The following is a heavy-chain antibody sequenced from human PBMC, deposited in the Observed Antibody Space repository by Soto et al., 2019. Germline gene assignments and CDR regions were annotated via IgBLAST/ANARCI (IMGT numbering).Heavy chain of an antibody. CDR2: INPSGGST. CDR1: GYTFTSYY. J-gene: IGHJ6*02. CDR3: ARDLIRITMIVVVPTGYYYGMDV. D-gene: IGHD3-22*01. V-gene: IGHV1-46*01. Sequence: ASVKVSCKASGYTFTSYYMHWVRQAPGQGLEWMGIINPSGGSTSYAQKFQGRVTMTRDTSTSTVYMELSSLRSEDTAVYYCARDLIRITMIVVVPTGYYYGMDVWGQGTTVTV.